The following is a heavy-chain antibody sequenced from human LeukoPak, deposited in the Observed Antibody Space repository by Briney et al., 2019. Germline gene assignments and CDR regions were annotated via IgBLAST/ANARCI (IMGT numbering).Heavy chain of an antibody. J-gene: IGHJ4*02. CDR2: MNPNSGNT. V-gene: IGHV1-8*01. Sequence: ASVKVSCTASGYTFTSYDINWVRQATGQGLEWMGWMNPNSGNTGYAQKFQGRVTMTRNTSISTAYMELSSLRSDDTAVFYCARAGGSYSPSDYWGQGTLVTVSS. CDR3: ARAGGSYSPSDY. D-gene: IGHD2-21*01. CDR1: GYTFTSYD.